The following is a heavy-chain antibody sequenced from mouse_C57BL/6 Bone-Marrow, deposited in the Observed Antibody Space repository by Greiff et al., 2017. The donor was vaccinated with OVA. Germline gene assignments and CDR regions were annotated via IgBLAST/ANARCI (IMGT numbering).Heavy chain of an antibody. CDR1: GFTFSSYA. Sequence: DVHLVESGEGLVKPGGSLKLSCAASGFTFSSYAMSWVRQTPEKRLEWVAYISSGGDYIYYADTVKGRFTISRDNAWNTLYLQMSSLKSEDTAMYYCTRRGWLLRDAMDYWGQGTSVTVSS. D-gene: IGHD2-3*01. CDR3: TRRGWLLRDAMDY. V-gene: IGHV5S21*01. CDR2: ISSGGDYI. J-gene: IGHJ4*01.